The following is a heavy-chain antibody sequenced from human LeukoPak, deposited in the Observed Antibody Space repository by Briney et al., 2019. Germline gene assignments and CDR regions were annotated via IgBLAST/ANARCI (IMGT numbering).Heavy chain of an antibody. CDR1: GFTFAGYW. CDR3: AKLSEYSFDS. CDR2: IKSDGGEK. Sequence: PGGSLRLSCTASGFTFAGYWMTWVRHPPGKGLEWVANIKSDGGEKYYVDSVKGRFTVSRDNTKNSLSLQLNSLRAEDTAVYYCAKLSEYSFDSRGQGTQVTVSS. J-gene: IGHJ4*02. D-gene: IGHD6-6*01. V-gene: IGHV3-7*02.